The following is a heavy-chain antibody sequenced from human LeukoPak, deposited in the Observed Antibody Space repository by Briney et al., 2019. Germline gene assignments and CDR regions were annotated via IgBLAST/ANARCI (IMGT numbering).Heavy chain of an antibody. J-gene: IGHJ4*02. V-gene: IGHV4-39*07. CDR1: GGSISTSSYY. Sequence: SETLSLTCTVSGGSISTSSYYWGWIRQPPGKGLEWIGNIYYSGSTYYNPSLTSRVTISIDTSKNHFSLKLASVTAADTAVYYCVRGGDYGDYFLDYWGQGTLVTVSS. CDR2: IYYSGST. CDR3: VRGGDYGDYFLDY. D-gene: IGHD4-17*01.